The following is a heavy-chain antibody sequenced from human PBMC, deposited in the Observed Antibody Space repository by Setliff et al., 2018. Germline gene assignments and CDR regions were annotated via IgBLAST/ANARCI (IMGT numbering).Heavy chain of an antibody. J-gene: IGHJ6*02. CDR3: ARDGQYYGSGFYSTRYYNSYGLDV. V-gene: IGHV1-3*01. CDR2: INPGNGNT. Sequence: GASVKVSCKASGYTFTTYDIHWVRQAPGQRPEWMGWINPGNGNTKYSQKFQDRVTISRATSASTGYMELTSLTSEDTAVYYCARDGQYYGSGFYSTRYYNSYGLDVWGQGTTVTVSS. D-gene: IGHD3-10*01. CDR1: GYTFTTYD.